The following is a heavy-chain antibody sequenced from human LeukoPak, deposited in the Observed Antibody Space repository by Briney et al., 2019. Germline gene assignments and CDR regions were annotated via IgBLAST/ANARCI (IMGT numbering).Heavy chain of an antibody. D-gene: IGHD6-13*01. V-gene: IGHV1-18*01. CDR3: AREMPAAAGSDAFDI. CDR1: GYTFTTYG. CDR2: ISPCNDNT. J-gene: IGHJ3*02. Sequence: GASVKVSCKASGYTFTTYGIVWLRQAPGEGLEWMGWISPCNDNTKYAQKLQGRVTMTADTSTSTAYMELRSLRSDDTAVYYCAREMPAAAGSDAFDIWGQGTMVTVSS.